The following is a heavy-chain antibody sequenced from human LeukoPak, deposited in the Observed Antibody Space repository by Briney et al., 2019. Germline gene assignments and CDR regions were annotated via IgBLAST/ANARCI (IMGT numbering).Heavy chain of an antibody. J-gene: IGHJ4*02. CDR3: ARRPYDGAYFDY. CDR1: GGSITSSSYY. D-gene: IGHD3-22*01. V-gene: IGHV4-39*01. Sequence: SETLSLTCTVSGGSITSSSYYWGWVRQPPGKGLEWIGIIYYTGSTYYNPSLKSRVTIFVGTSKSQFSLKLRSVAAADTAVYYCARRPYDGAYFDYWGQGTLVTVSS. CDR2: IYYTGST.